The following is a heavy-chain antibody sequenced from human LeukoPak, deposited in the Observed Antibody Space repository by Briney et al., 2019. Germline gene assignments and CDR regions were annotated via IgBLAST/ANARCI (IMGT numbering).Heavy chain of an antibody. V-gene: IGHV3-15*07. J-gene: IGHJ4*02. CDR2: IKNKADRGEI. D-gene: IGHD1-26*01. CDR3: TTESSGSLPY. Sequence: PGGSLRLSCAASGFSFSDTYINWVRQIPGTGLEWVGLIKNKADRGEIEYAAPVKDRFTISRDDSKNTVYLQMSGLKTEDTAVYYCTTESSGSLPYWGQGTLVTVSS. CDR1: GFSFSDTY.